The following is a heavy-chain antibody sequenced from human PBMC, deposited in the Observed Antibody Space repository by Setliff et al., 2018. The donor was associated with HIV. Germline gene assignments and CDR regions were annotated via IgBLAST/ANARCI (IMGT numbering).Heavy chain of an antibody. D-gene: IGHD1-7*01. Sequence: SETLSLTCPVSGYSISSGYYWGWIRQPPGRGLEWIGAIHHSGNTYYNPSLKSRVTISVDTSKNQFSLRLSSVTAADTAVYYCARHRGMPGTTWYNHYMDVWGTGATVTVSS. J-gene: IGHJ6*03. CDR2: IHHSGNT. V-gene: IGHV4-38-2*01. CDR3: ARHRGMPGTTWYNHYMDV. CDR1: GYSISSGYY.